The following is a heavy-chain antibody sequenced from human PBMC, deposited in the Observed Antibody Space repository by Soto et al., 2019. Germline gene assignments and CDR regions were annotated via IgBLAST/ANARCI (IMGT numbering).Heavy chain of an antibody. CDR3: ARDDVLCDGGRCYGVSLDV. V-gene: IGHV3-66*01. D-gene: IGHD2-15*01. Sequence: PGGSLRLSCAASGFTVSSKYMSWVRQAPGKGLEWVSLIQSGGPTYYADSVKGRFTISRDTSENTLHLQMDSLRVEDTAVYYCARDDVLCDGGRCYGVSLDVWGTGTTVTVS. CDR1: GFTVSSKY. J-gene: IGHJ6*03. CDR2: IQSGGPT.